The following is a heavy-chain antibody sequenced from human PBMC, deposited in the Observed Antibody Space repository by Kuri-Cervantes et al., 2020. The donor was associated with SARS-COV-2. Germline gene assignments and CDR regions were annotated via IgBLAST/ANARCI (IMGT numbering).Heavy chain of an antibody. Sequence: ASVKVSCKASGYTFTNYYMHWVRQAPGQGREWMGWINTNTGNPTYAQVFTGRFVFSLDTSVSTVYLQISSLKAEDTAVYYCASTTYSSSWHRSDYWGQGTLVTVSS. J-gene: IGHJ4*02. CDR2: INTNTGNP. D-gene: IGHD6-13*01. CDR1: GYTFTNYY. V-gene: IGHV7-4-1*02. CDR3: ASTTYSSSWHRSDY.